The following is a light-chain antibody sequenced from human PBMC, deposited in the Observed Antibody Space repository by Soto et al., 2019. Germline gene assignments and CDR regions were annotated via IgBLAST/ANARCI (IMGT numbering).Light chain of an antibody. CDR1: SGYSTYA. CDR3: QSLGTGIQV. V-gene: IGLV4-69*01. J-gene: IGLJ3*02. CDR2: INYDGTH. Sequence: QSVLTQSPSAAASLGAWVKLTCTLSSGYSTYAIAWHQQQSEKGPRFLMKINYDGTHSKGDGFFDRFSGSSSGAERHLTISSLQSEDEADYYCQSLGTGIQVFGGGTKLTVL.